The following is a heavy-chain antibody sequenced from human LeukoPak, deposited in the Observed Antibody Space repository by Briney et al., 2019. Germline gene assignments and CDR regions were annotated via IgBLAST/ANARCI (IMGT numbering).Heavy chain of an antibody. V-gene: IGHV4-39*07. CDR3: ARGYSGSYYQETLDC. Sequence: PSETLSLTCTASGDSISNSNYYWGWVRQSPGRGLEWLGNIFYNGGPYYNPSLKSRVTISVDTSKNQFSLKLSSVTAADTAVYYCARGYSGSYYQETLDCWGQGALVTVSS. J-gene: IGHJ4*02. CDR1: GDSISNSNYY. D-gene: IGHD1-26*01. CDR2: IFYNGGP.